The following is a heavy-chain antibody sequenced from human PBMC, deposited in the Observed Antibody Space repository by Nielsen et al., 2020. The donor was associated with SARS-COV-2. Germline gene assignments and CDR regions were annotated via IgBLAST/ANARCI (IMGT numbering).Heavy chain of an antibody. CDR2: IYYSGST. J-gene: IGHJ5*02. CDR1: GGSISSYY. D-gene: IGHD2-15*01. V-gene: IGHV4-59*06. CDR3: AVEPASFCSGGSCYGGNWFDP. Sequence: SETLSLTCTVSGGSISSYYWSWIRQPPGKGLEWIGYIYYSGSTYYNPSLKSRVTISVDTSKNQFSLKLSSVTAADTAVYYCAVEPASFCSGGSCYGGNWFDPWGQGTLVTVSS.